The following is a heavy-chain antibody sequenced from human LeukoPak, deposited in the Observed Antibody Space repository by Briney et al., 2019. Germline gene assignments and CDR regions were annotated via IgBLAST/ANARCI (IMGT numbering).Heavy chain of an antibody. Sequence: GGSLRLSCAASGFFFDSYSLNWVRQAPGKGLEWLAVIYGGNSTYYAASVKGRFTISRDTSKNTLYLQMNSLTVEDTAVYYCAKGGYSGHEFDFWGQGALVTVSS. CDR1: GFFFDSYS. CDR3: AKGGYSGHEFDF. J-gene: IGHJ5*01. V-gene: IGHV3-66*01. D-gene: IGHD5-12*01. CDR2: IYGGNST.